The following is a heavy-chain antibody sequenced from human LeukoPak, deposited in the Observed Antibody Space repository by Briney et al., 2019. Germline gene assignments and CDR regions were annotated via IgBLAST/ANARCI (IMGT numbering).Heavy chain of an antibody. CDR3: GRGRYYDFWSGYYPDYYYGMDV. CDR2: IIPIFGTA. J-gene: IGHJ6*02. CDR1: GGTFSSYA. V-gene: IGHV1-69*13. D-gene: IGHD3-3*01. Sequence: ASVKVSCKASGGTFSSYAISWVRQAPGQGLEWMGGIIPIFGTANYAQKFQGRVTITADESTSTAYMELSSLRSEDTAVYYCGRGRYYDFWSGYYPDYYYGMDVWGQGTTVTVSS.